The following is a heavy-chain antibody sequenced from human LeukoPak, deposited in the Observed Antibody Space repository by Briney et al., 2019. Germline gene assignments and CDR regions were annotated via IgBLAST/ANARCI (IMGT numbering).Heavy chain of an antibody. V-gene: IGHV7-4-1*02. CDR1: GYTFTSYA. Sequence: GASVTVSCTASGYTFTSYAMNWVRQAPGQGLEWMGWINTNTGNPTYAQGFTGRFVFSLDTSVSTAYLQISSLKAEDTAVYYCARGQNSYGMVVGSLQDYWGQGTLVTVSS. CDR3: ARGQNSYGMVVGSLQDY. CDR2: INTNTGNP. J-gene: IGHJ4*02. D-gene: IGHD5-18*01.